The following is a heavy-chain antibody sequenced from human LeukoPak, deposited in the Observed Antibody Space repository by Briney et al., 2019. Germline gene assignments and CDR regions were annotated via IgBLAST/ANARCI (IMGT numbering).Heavy chain of an antibody. D-gene: IGHD3-3*01. CDR1: GGSISSCSYY. V-gene: IGHV4-61*02. Sequence: SQTLSLTCTVSGGSISSCSYYWSWIRQPAGKGLEWIGRIYTSGSTNYNPSLKSRVTISVDTSKNRFSLKLSSVTAADTAVYYCARSDFWSGYYFGYWGQGTLVTVSS. CDR2: IYTSGST. CDR3: ARSDFWSGYYFGY. J-gene: IGHJ4*02.